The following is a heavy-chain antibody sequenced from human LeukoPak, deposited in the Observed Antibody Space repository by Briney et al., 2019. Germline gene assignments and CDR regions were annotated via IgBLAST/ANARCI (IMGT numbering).Heavy chain of an antibody. CDR1: GFTFSSYW. Sequence: GGSLRLSCAASGFTFSSYWMHWVRQAPGKGLAWVSRINSDGSSTSYADSVKGRFTISRDDAKNTLYLQMNSLRAEDTAVYYCATPGPDCSSTSCYAPSNWGQGTLVTVSS. D-gene: IGHD2-2*01. V-gene: IGHV3-74*01. CDR2: INSDGSST. J-gene: IGHJ4*02. CDR3: ATPGPDCSSTSCYAPSN.